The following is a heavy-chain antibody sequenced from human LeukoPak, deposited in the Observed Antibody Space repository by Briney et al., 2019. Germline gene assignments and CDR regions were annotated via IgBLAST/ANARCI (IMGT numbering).Heavy chain of an antibody. CDR1: GFTFSSYG. J-gene: IGHJ4*02. D-gene: IGHD5-24*01. Sequence: GSLRLCCAASGFTFSSYGMHWVRQAPGKGLEWVAVISYDGSNKYYADSVKGRFTISRDNSKNTLYLQMNSLRAEDTAVYYCAKERLQSYPFDYWGQGTLVTVSS. CDR3: AKERLQSYPFDY. V-gene: IGHV3-30*18. CDR2: ISYDGSNK.